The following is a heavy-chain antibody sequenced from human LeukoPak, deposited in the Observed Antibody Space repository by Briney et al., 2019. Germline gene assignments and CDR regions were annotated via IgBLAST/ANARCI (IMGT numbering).Heavy chain of an antibody. CDR1: GFTFSSYW. V-gene: IGHV3-7*01. CDR2: IKQDGSEK. J-gene: IGHJ5*02. Sequence: GGSLRLSCAASGFTFSSYWMSWVRQAPGKGLERVANIKQDGSEKYYVDSVKGRFTISRDNAKNSLYLQMNSLRAEDTAVYYCARDFIAADPPWFDPWGQGTLVTVSS. CDR3: ARDFIAADPPWFDP. D-gene: IGHD6-13*01.